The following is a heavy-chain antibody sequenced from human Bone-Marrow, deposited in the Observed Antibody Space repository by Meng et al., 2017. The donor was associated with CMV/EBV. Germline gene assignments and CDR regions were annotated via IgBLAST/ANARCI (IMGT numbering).Heavy chain of an antibody. Sequence: GGSLRLSCAASGFTFRAYGVHWVRQAPGKGLEWVAFIRYDGSNKYYADSVKGRFTISRDNSKNTLYLQMNSLRAEDTAVYYCAKDREYYDFWSGYSYYYGMDVWGQGTTVTVSS. D-gene: IGHD3-3*01. CDR1: GFTFRAYG. CDR3: AKDREYYDFWSGYSYYYGMDV. V-gene: IGHV3-30*02. CDR2: IRYDGSNK. J-gene: IGHJ6*02.